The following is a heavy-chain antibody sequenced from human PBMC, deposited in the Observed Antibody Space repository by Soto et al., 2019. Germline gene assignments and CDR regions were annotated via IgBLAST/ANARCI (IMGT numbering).Heavy chain of an antibody. Sequence: ASVKVSCKVSGYTLTELSMHRVRQAPGKGLEWMGGFDPEDGETIYAQKFQGRVTMTEDTSTDTAYMELSSLRSEDTAVYYCASPDIAAAGTGFDYWGQGTLVTVSS. J-gene: IGHJ4*02. CDR1: GYTLTELS. D-gene: IGHD6-13*01. V-gene: IGHV1-24*01. CDR2: FDPEDGET. CDR3: ASPDIAAAGTGFDY.